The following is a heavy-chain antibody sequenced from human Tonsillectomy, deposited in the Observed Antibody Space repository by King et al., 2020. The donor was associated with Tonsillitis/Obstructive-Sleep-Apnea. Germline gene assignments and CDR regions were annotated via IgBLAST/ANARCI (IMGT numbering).Heavy chain of an antibody. CDR3: ARLSCSGASCYYYYGMDV. CDR2: IDPIDSYT. CDR1: GYSFISNW. D-gene: IGHD2-15*01. V-gene: IGHV5-10-1*03. J-gene: IGHJ6*02. Sequence: VQLVESGAEVKKPGESPRISCKGSGYSFISNWISWVRQMPGKGLEWMGRIDPIDSYTNYSPSFQGHVTISVDKSIGTAYLQWSSLKASDTAMYYCARLSCSGASCYYYYGMDVWGQGTTVTVSS.